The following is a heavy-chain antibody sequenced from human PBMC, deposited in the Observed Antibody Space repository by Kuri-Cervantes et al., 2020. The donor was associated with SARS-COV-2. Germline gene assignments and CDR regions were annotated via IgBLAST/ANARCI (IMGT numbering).Heavy chain of an antibody. D-gene: IGHD2-8*02. CDR2: ISWDGGST. V-gene: IGHV3-43D*04. Sequence: GESLKISCAASGFTFDDYAMHWVRQAPGKGLEWVSLISWDGGSTYYADSVKGRFTISRDNSKNTLYLQMNSLRAEDTAVYYRAREAVLPSDAFGIWGQGTMVTVSS. J-gene: IGHJ3*02. CDR3: AREAVLPSDAFGI. CDR1: GFTFDDYA.